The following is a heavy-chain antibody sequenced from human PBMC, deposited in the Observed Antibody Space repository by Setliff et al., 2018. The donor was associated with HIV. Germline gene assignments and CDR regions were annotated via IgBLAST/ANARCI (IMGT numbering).Heavy chain of an antibody. V-gene: IGHV3-43D*03. J-gene: IGHJ4*02. D-gene: IGHD3-22*01. Sequence: PGGSLRLSCAASGFTFDDYAMHWVRQAPGKGLEWVSLISWDGGSTYYADSVKGRFTISRDTSKNSLYLQMNSLRAEDTALYYCAKGRSGYYNFDSWGQGTLVTVSS. CDR1: GFTFDDYA. CDR2: ISWDGGST. CDR3: AKGRSGYYNFDS.